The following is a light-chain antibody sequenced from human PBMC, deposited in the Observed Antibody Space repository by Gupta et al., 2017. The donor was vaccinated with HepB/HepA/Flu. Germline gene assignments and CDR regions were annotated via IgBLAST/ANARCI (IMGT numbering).Light chain of an antibody. CDR3: QQSSNWPPVT. CDR2: DAS. J-gene: IGKJ3*01. Sequence: EIVMTQSPATLSLSPGERATLSCRASQSVSSYLAWYQQKPGQAPRLLIYDASNRATGIPARFSGSGSGTDFTLTISSLQSEDFAVYYCQQSSNWPPVTFGPGTPVDIK. CDR1: QSVSSY. V-gene: IGKV3-11*01.